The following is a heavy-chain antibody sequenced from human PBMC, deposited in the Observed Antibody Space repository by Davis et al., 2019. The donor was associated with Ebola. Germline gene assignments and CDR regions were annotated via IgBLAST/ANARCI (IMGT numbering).Heavy chain of an antibody. V-gene: IGHV1-24*01. CDR3: ARGWDSSGWKD. CDR2: FDPEDGEA. J-gene: IGHJ4*02. D-gene: IGHD6-19*01. Sequence: ASVKVSCKVSEYTLAELSIHWVRQAPGKGLEWMGCFDPEDGEAIYAQKFQGRVTMTEDTSTDTAHMELSSLRSEDTAVYYCARGWDSSGWKDWGQGTLVTVSS. CDR1: EYTLAELS.